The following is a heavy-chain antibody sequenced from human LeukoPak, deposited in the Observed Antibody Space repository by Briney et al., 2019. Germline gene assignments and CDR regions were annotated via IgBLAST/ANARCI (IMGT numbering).Heavy chain of an antibody. CDR1: GGSISSSSYY. CDR3: ARVEGYYDILTGYYRAAGGYYMDV. D-gene: IGHD3-9*01. V-gene: IGHV4-39*07. Sequence: SETLSLTCTVSGGSISSSSYYWGWIRQPPGKGLEWIGSIYYSGSTYYNPSLKSRVTISVDTSKNQFSLKLSSVTAADTAVYYCARVEGYYDILTGYYRAAGGYYMDVWGKGTTVTVSS. CDR2: IYYSGST. J-gene: IGHJ6*03.